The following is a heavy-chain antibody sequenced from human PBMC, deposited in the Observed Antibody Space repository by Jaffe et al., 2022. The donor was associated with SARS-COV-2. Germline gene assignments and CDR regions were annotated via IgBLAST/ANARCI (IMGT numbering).Heavy chain of an antibody. Sequence: EVQLVESGGVVVQPGGSLRLSCAASGFTFDDYAMHWVRQAPGKGLEWVSLISWDGGSTYYADSVKGRFTISRDNSKNSLYLQMNSLRAEDTALYYCAKAFSVLRYFDWLFSPFDYWGQGTLVTVSS. CDR3: AKAFSVLRYFDWLFSPFDY. J-gene: IGHJ4*02. CDR2: ISWDGGST. CDR1: GFTFDDYA. V-gene: IGHV3-43D*03. D-gene: IGHD3-9*01.